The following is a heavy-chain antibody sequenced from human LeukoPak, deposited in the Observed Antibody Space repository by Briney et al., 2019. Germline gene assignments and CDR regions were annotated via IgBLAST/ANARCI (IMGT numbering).Heavy chain of an antibody. Sequence: GGSLRLSCAASGFIFNNYGLIWVRQAPGKGLEWVSAISNDGGGTQYADFVEGRFTISRDNSKNTLFLQMSSLRAEDTALYYCAKGSSGYFADLWGQGTLVTV. CDR1: GFIFNNYG. J-gene: IGHJ5*02. CDR3: AKGSSGYFADL. D-gene: IGHD3-22*01. CDR2: ISNDGGGT. V-gene: IGHV3-23*01.